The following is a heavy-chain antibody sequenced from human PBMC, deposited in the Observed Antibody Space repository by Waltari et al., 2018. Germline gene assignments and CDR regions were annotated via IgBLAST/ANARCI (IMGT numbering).Heavy chain of an antibody. V-gene: IGHV3-66*02. D-gene: IGHD5-18*01. CDR1: GFTFRSNP. J-gene: IGHJ4*02. Sequence: EVQLVESGGALVHPGGSLRLSCAASGFTFRSNPMAWVRQAPGKGLEWVSIIYAAGRTYYADSVMGRFTISRDNSKNTLHLQMNSLRSEDTAIYYCATARDEETAMVYFDHWGEGSLVSVSS. CDR3: ATARDEETAMVYFDH. CDR2: IYAAGRT.